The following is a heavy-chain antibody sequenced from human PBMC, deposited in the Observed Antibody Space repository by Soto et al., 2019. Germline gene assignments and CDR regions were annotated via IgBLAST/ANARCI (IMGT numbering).Heavy chain of an antibody. CDR1: GYTFNGYY. Sequence: GASVKVSCKASGYTFNGYYMHWVRQAPGQGLEWMGWINPNSGGTNYAQKFQGWVTMTRDTSISTAYMELSRLRSDDTAVYYCARDMTTVTTGSHLAAFDIWGQGTMVTVSS. V-gene: IGHV1-2*04. J-gene: IGHJ3*02. D-gene: IGHD4-17*01. CDR2: INPNSGGT. CDR3: ARDMTTVTTGSHLAAFDI.